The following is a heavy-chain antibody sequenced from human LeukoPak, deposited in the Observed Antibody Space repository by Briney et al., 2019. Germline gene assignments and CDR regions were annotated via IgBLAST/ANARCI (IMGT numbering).Heavy chain of an antibody. Sequence: SQTLSLTCAISGDSVSSNSAAWNWIRQSPSRGLEWLGRTYYRSKWYSDYAVSLKSRITINPDPSKNQISLQLNSVTPADTAVYYCGRDLGDYYYGVDVWGPGTTVTVSS. J-gene: IGHJ6*02. CDR2: TYYRSKWYS. CDR3: GRDLGDYYYGVDV. CDR1: GDSVSSNSAA. V-gene: IGHV6-1*01.